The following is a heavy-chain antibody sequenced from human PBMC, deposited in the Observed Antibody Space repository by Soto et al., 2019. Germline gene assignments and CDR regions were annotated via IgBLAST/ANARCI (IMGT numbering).Heavy chain of an antibody. Sequence: QVQLVQSGAEVKKPGDSVKVSCKASGYTFTSYDINWVRQATGQGLEWMGWMNPNSGNTGYAQKFQGRVTMTRNTSISTVYMELSSLRSEDTAVYYCARASSSDFWSGYCIPWFDPWGQGTLVTVSS. CDR1: GYTFTSYD. CDR2: MNPNSGNT. J-gene: IGHJ5*02. V-gene: IGHV1-8*01. D-gene: IGHD3-3*01. CDR3: ARASSSDFWSGYCIPWFDP.